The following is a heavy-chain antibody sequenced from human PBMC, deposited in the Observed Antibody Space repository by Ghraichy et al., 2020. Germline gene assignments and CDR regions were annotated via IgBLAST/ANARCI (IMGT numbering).Heavy chain of an antibody. CDR1: GYTFTSYG. Sequence: ASVKVSCKASGYTFTSYGISWVRQAPGQGLEWMGWISAYNGNTNYAQKLQGRVTMTTDTSTSTAYMELRSLRSDDTAVYYCARVGVCSGGSCYWLGYYYYMDVWGKGTTVTVSS. CDR3: ARVGVCSGGSCYWLGYYYYMDV. J-gene: IGHJ6*03. CDR2: ISAYNGNT. D-gene: IGHD2-15*01. V-gene: IGHV1-18*01.